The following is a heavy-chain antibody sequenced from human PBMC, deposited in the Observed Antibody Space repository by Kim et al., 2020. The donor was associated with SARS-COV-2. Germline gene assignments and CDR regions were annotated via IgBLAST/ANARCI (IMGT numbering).Heavy chain of an antibody. Sequence: SETLSLTCAVYGGSFSGYYWSWIRQPPGKGLEWIGKINHSGSTNYNPSLKSRVTISVDTSKNQFSLKLSSVTAADTAVYYCAKGGFRSTSCYRYWGQGTLVTVSS. CDR2: INHSGST. J-gene: IGHJ4*02. V-gene: IGHV4-34*01. D-gene: IGHD2-2*01. CDR3: AKGGFRSTSCYRY. CDR1: GGSFSGYY.